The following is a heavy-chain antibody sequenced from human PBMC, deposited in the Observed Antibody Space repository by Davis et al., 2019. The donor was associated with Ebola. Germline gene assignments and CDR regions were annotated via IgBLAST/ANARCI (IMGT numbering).Heavy chain of an antibody. D-gene: IGHD1-26*01. CDR3: IPPWDYGI. CDR2: IRSKPYSYAT. Sequence: GESLKISCAASGFSFSGSDMHWVRQASGKGLEWVGFIRSKPYSYATIYAASVKGRFTMSRDDSRNTAFLQMNSLKVEDTAVYYCIPPWDYGIWGQGSTVTVSS. CDR1: GFSFSGSD. V-gene: IGHV3-73*01. J-gene: IGHJ6*02.